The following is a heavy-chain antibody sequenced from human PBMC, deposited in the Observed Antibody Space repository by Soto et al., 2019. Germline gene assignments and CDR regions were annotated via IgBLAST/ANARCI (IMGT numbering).Heavy chain of an antibody. CDR1: GYTFTSHA. V-gene: IGHV3-23*01. J-gene: IGHJ4*02. D-gene: IGHD3-10*01. CDR3: ANIHYPSNNFDY. CDR2: IDAGGGFT. Sequence: GGSLRLSCAASGYTFTSHAAGWVRQAPGQGLEWVSSIDAGGGFTVYADSVKGRFTISRDNSKNILFLQMNSLRVEDTAVYFCANIHYPSNNFDYWGPGALVTVSS.